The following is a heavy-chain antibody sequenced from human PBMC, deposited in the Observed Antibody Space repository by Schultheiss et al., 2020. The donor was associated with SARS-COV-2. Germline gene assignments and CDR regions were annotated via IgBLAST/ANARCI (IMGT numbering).Heavy chain of an antibody. J-gene: IGHJ5*02. D-gene: IGHD6-19*01. CDR2: ISGSGGST. CDR3: AKATSIGWDWFDP. Sequence: GGSLRLSCAASGFTFNKHAMSWVRQAPGKGLEWVSVISGSGGSTYYADSVKGRFTISRDNSKNTLYLQMNSLRAEDTAVYYCAKATSIGWDWFDPWGQGTLVTVSS. CDR1: GFTFNKHA. V-gene: IGHV3-23*01.